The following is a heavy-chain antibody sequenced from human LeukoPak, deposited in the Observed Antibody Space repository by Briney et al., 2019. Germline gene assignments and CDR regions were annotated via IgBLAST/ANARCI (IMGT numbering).Heavy chain of an antibody. CDR3: ARGVPVAGLDF. CDR1: GGGISSSNW. V-gene: IGHV4-4*02. Sequence: SETLSLTCAVSGGGISSSNWWSWVRQPPGKGLEWIGEIYHSGSTNYNPSLKSRVTISVDKSKNQFSLRLSSVTAADTAVYHCARGVPVAGLDFWGQGTLVTVSS. D-gene: IGHD6-19*01. CDR2: IYHSGST. J-gene: IGHJ4*02.